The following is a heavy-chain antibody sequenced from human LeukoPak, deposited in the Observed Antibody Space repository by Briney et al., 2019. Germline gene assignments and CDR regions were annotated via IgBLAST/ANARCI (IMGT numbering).Heavy chain of an antibody. Sequence: PSETLSLTCAVYGGSFSGYYWSWIRQPPGRGLEWIGYIYFRGDTKYNPSLKSRVTISVDTSKNQFSLELSSVTAADTAVYYCARHPYSNFVLDHWGQGTLVTVSS. D-gene: IGHD4-11*01. V-gene: IGHV4-59*08. CDR2: IYFRGDT. CDR3: ARHPYSNFVLDH. CDR1: GGSFSGYY. J-gene: IGHJ4*02.